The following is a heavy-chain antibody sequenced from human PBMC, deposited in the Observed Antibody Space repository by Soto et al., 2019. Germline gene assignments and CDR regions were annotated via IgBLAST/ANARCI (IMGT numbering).Heavy chain of an antibody. D-gene: IGHD2-21*02. CDR1: GYNFIVYY. J-gene: IGHJ4*02. V-gene: IGHV1-46*01. CDR2: INPSSGAT. CDR3: AKYCGGDCGHFDA. Sequence: QVQLVQSGAEVKKPGSSVKLSCKASGYNFIVYYIYWVRQAPGQGPEWMGMINPSSGATNYAQKFQGRVTVTRDTSTSTAYLELSSLRSEDAAVYYCAKYCGGDCGHFDAWGQGTLVTVSS.